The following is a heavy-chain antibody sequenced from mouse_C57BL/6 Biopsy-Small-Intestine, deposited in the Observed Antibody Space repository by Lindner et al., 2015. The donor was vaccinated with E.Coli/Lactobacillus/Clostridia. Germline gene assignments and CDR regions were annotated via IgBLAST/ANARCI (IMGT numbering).Heavy chain of an antibody. CDR1: GGYFNTYA. V-gene: IGHV1-39*01. J-gene: IGHJ1*01. CDR3: AGADTSTWHYCYYGMDV. D-gene: IGHD1-1*01. CDR2: IIPISGTP. Sequence: SVKVSCKASGGYFNTYAISWLRRAPGQGLEWMGGIIPISGTPNYAQKFQGRVTITADDSTTTVYMDLNSLRSEDTAVYYCAGADTSTWHYCYYGMDVWGQGTTVTVSS.